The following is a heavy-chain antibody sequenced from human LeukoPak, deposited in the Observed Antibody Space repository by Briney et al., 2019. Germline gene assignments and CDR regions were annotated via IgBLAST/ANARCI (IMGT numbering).Heavy chain of an antibody. D-gene: IGHD5-12*01. CDR3: ARDSSGYDFSYFDY. Sequence: SVKVSCKASGVTFSRSAFSWVRQAPGQGLEWMGGIIPIFGTANYAQKFQGRVTITADKSTSTAYMELSSLRSEDTAVYYCARDSSGYDFSYFDYWGQGTLVTVSS. V-gene: IGHV1-69*06. J-gene: IGHJ4*02. CDR1: GVTFSRSA. CDR2: IIPIFGTA.